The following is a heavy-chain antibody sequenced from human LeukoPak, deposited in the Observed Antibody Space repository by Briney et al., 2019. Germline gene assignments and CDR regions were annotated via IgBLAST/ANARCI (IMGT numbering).Heavy chain of an antibody. CDR2: ISYDGSNK. Sequence: GGSLRLSCAASGFTFSSYGMHWVRQAPGKGLEWVAVISYDGSNKYYADSVKGRFTISRDNSKNTLYLQMNSLRAEDTAVYYCSLAYYYYMDVWGKGTTVTVSS. D-gene: IGHD3-3*02. CDR1: GFTFSSYG. J-gene: IGHJ6*03. V-gene: IGHV3-30*03. CDR3: SLAYYYYMDV.